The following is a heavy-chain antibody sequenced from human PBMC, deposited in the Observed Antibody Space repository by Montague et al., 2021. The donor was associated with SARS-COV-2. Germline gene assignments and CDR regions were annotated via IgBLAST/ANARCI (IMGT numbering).Heavy chain of an antibody. D-gene: IGHD1-26*01. CDR3: ARPRSGSYHGSFDY. CDR1: GFTVSGNY. CDR2: FYSGGTT. V-gene: IGHV3-53*04. Sequence: SLRLSCAASGFTVSGNYMSWVRQAPGKGLECVSVFYSGGTTYYADSVKGRFTISRHNSKNTLYLQMNSLSAEDTAVYYCARPRSGSYHGSFDYWGQGTLVTVSS. J-gene: IGHJ4*02.